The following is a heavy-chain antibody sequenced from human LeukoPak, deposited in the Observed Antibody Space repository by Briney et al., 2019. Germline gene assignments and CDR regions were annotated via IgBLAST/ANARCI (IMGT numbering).Heavy chain of an antibody. V-gene: IGHV1-8*01. CDR1: GYTFTSYD. D-gene: IGHD3-16*02. CDR2: MNPNSGNT. Sequence: ASVKVSCKASGYTFTSYDINWVRQATGQGLEWMGWMNPNSGNTGYAQKFQGRVTMTRYTSISTAYMELSSLRSEDTAVYCCGGGGGGSRGVYYFDYWGQGTLVTVSS. CDR3: GGGGGGSRGVYYFDY. J-gene: IGHJ4*02.